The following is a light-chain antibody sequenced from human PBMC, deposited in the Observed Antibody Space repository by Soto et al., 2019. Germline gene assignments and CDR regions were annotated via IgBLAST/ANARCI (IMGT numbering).Light chain of an antibody. CDR3: QQYGSSPIT. CDR1: QSISSN. Sequence: EIVMTQSPATLSVSPGERATLSCRASQSISSNLAWYQQKPGQAPRPLMYGASSRATGIPDKFSGSGSGTDFTLTISRLEPEDFAVYYCQQYGSSPITFGQGTRLEIK. J-gene: IGKJ5*01. CDR2: GAS. V-gene: IGKV3-20*01.